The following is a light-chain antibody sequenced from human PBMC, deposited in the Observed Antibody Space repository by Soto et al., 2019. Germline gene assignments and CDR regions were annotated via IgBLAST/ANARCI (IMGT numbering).Light chain of an antibody. CDR2: GAS. J-gene: IGKJ4*01. CDR1: QSVLYSSNNKNY. CDR3: QQYGSSPPLT. Sequence: DIVMTQSPDSLAVSLGERATINCKSSQSVLYSSNNKNYLAWYQQKPGQAPRLLIYGASSRATGIPDRFSGSGSGTDFTLTISRLEPEDFAVYYCQQYGSSPPLTFGGGTKVDIK. V-gene: IGKV4-1*01.